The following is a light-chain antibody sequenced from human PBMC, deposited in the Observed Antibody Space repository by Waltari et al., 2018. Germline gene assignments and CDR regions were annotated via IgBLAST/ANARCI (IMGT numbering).Light chain of an antibody. CDR3: HQYYSYPYT. CDR1: QRLSNW. V-gene: IGKV1-5*03. CDR2: KAA. J-gene: IGKJ2*01. Sequence: DIQMTQSPSTLSASVGDRVTITCRASQRLSNWLAWYQQKPGKAPNITISKAASLERGVPSSFSGSGSGAEFTLIISILQPDDFATYCCHQYYSYPYTFGQGTKLEI.